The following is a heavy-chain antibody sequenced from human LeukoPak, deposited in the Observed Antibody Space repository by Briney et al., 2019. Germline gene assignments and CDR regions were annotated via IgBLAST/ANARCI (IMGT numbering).Heavy chain of an antibody. J-gene: IGHJ4*02. D-gene: IGHD3-3*01. Sequence: GGSLRLSCAASGFSFSRYPMGWVRQAPGKGLEWVSGISAGGDGTYHADPVKGRFTISRDNSKNTLYLQMNSLRAEDTAMYYCAREPFWSGYYSNLHFDYWGQGTLVTVSS. CDR2: ISAGGDGT. CDR3: AREPFWSGYYSNLHFDY. V-gene: IGHV3-23*01. CDR1: GFSFSRYP.